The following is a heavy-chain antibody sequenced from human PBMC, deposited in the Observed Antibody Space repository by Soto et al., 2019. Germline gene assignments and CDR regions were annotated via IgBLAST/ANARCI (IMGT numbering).Heavy chain of an antibody. CDR2: VSIGGST. Sequence: DVQLLESGGCLVQPGGSLRLSCAASGFTFSSYAMGWVRQGPGKGLEWVAVVSIGGSTHYADSVRGRFTISRDNSKKTLSLQMNSLTAEDTAVYFCAKRRGAGGHFDYWGQGALVTVSS. CDR3: AKRRGAGGHFDY. D-gene: IGHD2-15*01. CDR1: GFTFSSYA. J-gene: IGHJ4*02. V-gene: IGHV3-23*01.